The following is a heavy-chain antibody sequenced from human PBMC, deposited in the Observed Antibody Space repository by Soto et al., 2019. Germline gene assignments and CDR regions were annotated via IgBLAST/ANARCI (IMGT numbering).Heavy chain of an antibody. CDR1: GGSISSYY. CDR2: IYYSGST. V-gene: IGHV4-59*12. J-gene: IGHJ6*02. Sequence: SETLSLTCTVSGGSISSYYWSWIRQPPGKGLEWIGYIYYSGSTNYNPSLKSRVTISLDQSKNQFSLKLNSVTAADTAVYYCARDMIYGSERSHYYYAMDVWGQGTTVTVSS. CDR3: ARDMIYGSERSHYYYAMDV. D-gene: IGHD3-10*01.